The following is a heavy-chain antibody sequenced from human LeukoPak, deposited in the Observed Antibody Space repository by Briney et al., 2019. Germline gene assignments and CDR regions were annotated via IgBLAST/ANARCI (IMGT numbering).Heavy chain of an antibody. J-gene: IGHJ4*02. V-gene: IGHV4-39*07. CDR1: GGSISSGSYY. Sequence: SETLSLTCTVSGGSISSGSYYWSWIRQPAGKGLEWIGEINHSGSTNYNPSLKSRVTISVDTSKNQFSLKLSSVTAADTAVYYCARDRLHDYWGQGTLVTVSS. CDR3: ARDRLHDY. D-gene: IGHD2-15*01. CDR2: INHSGST.